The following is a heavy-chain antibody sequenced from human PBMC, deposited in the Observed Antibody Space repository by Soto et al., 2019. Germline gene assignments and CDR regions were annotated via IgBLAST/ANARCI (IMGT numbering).Heavy chain of an antibody. CDR2: TSRSSSYI. Sequence: EVQLVESGGGLVKPGGSLRLSCAASGFTFSSYSMNWVRQAPGKGLEWVSSTSRSSSYIYYADSVKGRFTISRDNAKNSLYLQMNSLRAEDTAVYYCARDLAISDIVVVPAAISYVDTAMPWGQGTLVTVSS. J-gene: IGHJ4*02. D-gene: IGHD2-2*02. CDR3: ARDLAISDIVVVPAAISYVDTAMP. V-gene: IGHV3-21*01. CDR1: GFTFSSYS.